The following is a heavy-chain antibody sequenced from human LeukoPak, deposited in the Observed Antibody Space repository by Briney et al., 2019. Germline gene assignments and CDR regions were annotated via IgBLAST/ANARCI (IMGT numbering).Heavy chain of an antibody. CDR1: GGTFSSYA. CDR3: ARGHYYGSGSPHNWFDP. D-gene: IGHD3-10*01. V-gene: IGHV1-69*13. Sequence: SVKVSCKASGGTFSSYAISWVRQAPGQGLEWMGGIIPIFGTANYAQKFQGRVTITADESASTAYMELSSLRSEDTAVYYCARGHYYGSGSPHNWFDPWGQGTLVTVSS. CDR2: IIPIFGTA. J-gene: IGHJ5*02.